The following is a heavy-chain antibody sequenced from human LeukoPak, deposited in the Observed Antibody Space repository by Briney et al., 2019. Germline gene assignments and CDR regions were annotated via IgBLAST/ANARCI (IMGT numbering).Heavy chain of an antibody. CDR2: IKEDGSVK. V-gene: IGHV3-7*03. CDR3: ARDSTWLLDY. D-gene: IGHD6-19*01. Sequence: GGSLRLSCTASGFTFSSHWMTWVRQPPGKGLEWVANIKEDGSVKYYVDSVRGRFTISRDNTKNALYLQMNSLRADDTAVYFCARDSTWLLDYWGQGTLITVSS. CDR1: GFTFSSHW. J-gene: IGHJ4*02.